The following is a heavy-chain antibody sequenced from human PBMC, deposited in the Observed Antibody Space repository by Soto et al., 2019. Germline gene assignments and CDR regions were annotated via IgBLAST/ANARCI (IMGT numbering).Heavy chain of an antibody. V-gene: IGHV4-39*02. CDR3: TTDRFYSPVDH. CDR1: GASLSSISYY. D-gene: IGHD4-4*01. J-gene: IGHJ4*02. CDR2: IFFTGNI. Sequence: SETLSLTCTVSGASLSSISYYWGWIRQPPGKGLEWVGSIFFTGNIYYNPSLKSRVTISVDTSRNQFSLMVNSVTAADTAVYYCTTDRFYSPVDHWGQGTLVTVSS.